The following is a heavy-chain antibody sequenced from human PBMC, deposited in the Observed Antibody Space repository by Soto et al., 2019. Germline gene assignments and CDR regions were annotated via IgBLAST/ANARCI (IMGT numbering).Heavy chain of an antibody. Sequence: QVQLVESGGGVVQAGRSLRVSCAASGFIFRNYGMHWVRQAPGKGLGWVAIIYFDGKNQYYADSVKGRFTISRDNSKNMVYLQLNSLRAEDTATYYCARASNRYSGYDTDFGLDVWGQGTTVTVSS. J-gene: IGHJ6*02. CDR3: ARASNRYSGYDTDFGLDV. D-gene: IGHD5-12*01. CDR1: GFIFRNYG. V-gene: IGHV3-33*01. CDR2: IYFDGKNQ.